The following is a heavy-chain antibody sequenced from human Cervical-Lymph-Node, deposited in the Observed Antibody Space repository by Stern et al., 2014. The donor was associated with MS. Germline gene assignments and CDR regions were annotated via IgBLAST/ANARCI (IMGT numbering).Heavy chain of an antibody. CDR3: ARGLYYLDS. CDR1: GFTFSDYG. Sequence: DQLVESGGGVVQPGRSLRLSCAASGFTFSDYGMHWVRQAPGKGLAWVAIVWYDGSIKYYPDSVKGRFTISRDKSKNTLYLQLNSLRAEDTAVFYCARGLYYLDSWGRGTLVTVSS. CDR2: VWYDGSIK. J-gene: IGHJ4*02. D-gene: IGHD2-2*01. V-gene: IGHV3-33*01.